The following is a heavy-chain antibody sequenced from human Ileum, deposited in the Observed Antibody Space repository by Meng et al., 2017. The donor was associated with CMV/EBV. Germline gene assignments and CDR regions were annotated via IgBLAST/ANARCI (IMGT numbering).Heavy chain of an antibody. J-gene: IGHJ4*02. CDR3: VRVEGKFGGVIPGGIGY. D-gene: IGHD3-16*02. Sequence: GESLKISCAASGFTFSDYYMSWIRQATGKGLEWVSYISSSTNTIYYTDSVRGRFTISRDNAKNSLYLQMNSLRADDTAVYYCVRVEGKFGGVIPGGIGYWGQGTLVTVSS. CDR1: GFTFSDYY. CDR2: ISSSTNTI. V-gene: IGHV3-11*01.